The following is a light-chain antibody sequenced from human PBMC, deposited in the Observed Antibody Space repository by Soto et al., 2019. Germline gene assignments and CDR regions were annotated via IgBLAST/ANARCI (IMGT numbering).Light chain of an antibody. Sequence: EIVLTQSPGTLSLSPGERATLSCRASQSVSNNYLACYQQKPGQAPRLLIYGASNRATGIPDRCSGSGSGTDFTLTISRLEPEDFAVYYWQQYGSSGTFGQGTKVEIK. CDR3: QQYGSSGT. V-gene: IGKV3-20*01. J-gene: IGKJ1*01. CDR1: QSVSNNY. CDR2: GAS.